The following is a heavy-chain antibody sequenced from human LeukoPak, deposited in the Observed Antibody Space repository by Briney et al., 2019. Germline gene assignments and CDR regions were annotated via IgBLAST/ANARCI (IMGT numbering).Heavy chain of an antibody. D-gene: IGHD6-13*01. J-gene: IGHJ6*03. Sequence: PGGSLRLSCAASGFTFSSYEMNWARQAPGKGLEWVSYISSSGSTIYYADSVKGQFTISRDNAKNSLYLQMNSLRAEDTAVYYCARLGSSWYQDYYYMDVWGKGTTVTVSS. CDR1: GFTFSSYE. CDR2: ISSSGSTI. CDR3: ARLGSSWYQDYYYMDV. V-gene: IGHV3-48*03.